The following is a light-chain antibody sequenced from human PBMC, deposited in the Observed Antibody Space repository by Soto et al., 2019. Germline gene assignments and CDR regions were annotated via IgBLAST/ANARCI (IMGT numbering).Light chain of an antibody. CDR1: EPISSY. CDR3: QQYNNYPRT. V-gene: IGKV1-5*03. Sequence: DIQMTQSPSSLSASVGDRVTITCRASEPISSYLNWYQQRPGTAPKLLIYGASSLESGVPSRFSGSGSGTEFTLTISSLQPDDFATYYCQQYNNYPRTFGQGTKVDIK. J-gene: IGKJ1*01. CDR2: GAS.